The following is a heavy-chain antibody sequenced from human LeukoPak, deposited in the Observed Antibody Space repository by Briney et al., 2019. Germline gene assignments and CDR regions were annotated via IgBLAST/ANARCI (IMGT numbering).Heavy chain of an antibody. Sequence: PSETLALTGTVAGGSMSIYYWSWVGQPAGKALEWIGRMYSGGSSNYNPSLRSRVTMSVDTSTTQFSLKLRSVTAADTAVYYCASSDYTYGATIPKNYWGQGTLVTVSA. CDR2: MYSGGSS. J-gene: IGHJ4*02. CDR1: GGSMSIYY. D-gene: IGHD5-18*01. V-gene: IGHV4-4*07. CDR3: ASSDYTYGATIPKNY.